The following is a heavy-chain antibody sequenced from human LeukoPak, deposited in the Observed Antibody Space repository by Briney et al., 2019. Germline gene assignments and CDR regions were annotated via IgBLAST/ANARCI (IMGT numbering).Heavy chain of an antibody. CDR2: INPNNGGT. V-gene: IGHV1-2*02. D-gene: IGHD2-21*02. Sequence: GASVKVSCKASGYTFTGYYMHWVRQAPGQGLELMGWINPNNGGTYYAQKLQGRVTMTWDTSISTAYMELTGLRFDDTAVYYCARAAYCGGDCYYYFDYWGQGTLVTVSS. CDR3: ARAAYCGGDCYYYFDY. CDR1: GYTFTGYY. J-gene: IGHJ4*02.